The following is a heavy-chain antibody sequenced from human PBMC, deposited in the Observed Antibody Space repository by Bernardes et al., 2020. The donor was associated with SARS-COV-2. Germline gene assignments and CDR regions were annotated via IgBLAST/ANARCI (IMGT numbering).Heavy chain of an antibody. CDR2: VSGSGSGT. D-gene: IGHD6-19*01. CDR1: GFTFRSYA. Sequence: GGSLRLSCAASGFTFRSYAMNWVRQAPGKGLEWVSGVSGSGSGTYYADSVKGRFTIARDNSKNTLYLQMSSLRAEDTAVYYCARPSSGWTSFDYWAQGTLVTVSS. CDR3: ARPSSGWTSFDY. V-gene: IGHV3-23*01. J-gene: IGHJ4*02.